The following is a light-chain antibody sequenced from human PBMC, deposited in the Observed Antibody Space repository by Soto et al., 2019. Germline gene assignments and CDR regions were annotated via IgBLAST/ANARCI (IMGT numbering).Light chain of an antibody. CDR3: EQSFSTPYT. CDR1: QSISSY. J-gene: IGKJ2*01. V-gene: IGKV1-39*01. Sequence: DIQMTQSPSSLSASVGDRVTITCRASQSISSYLNWYQQKPGKAPKLLIYAASNLQSGVPSRFSGSGSGTDFTLTISDLQPEDFATYDCEQSFSTPYTFGQGTKLEIK. CDR2: AAS.